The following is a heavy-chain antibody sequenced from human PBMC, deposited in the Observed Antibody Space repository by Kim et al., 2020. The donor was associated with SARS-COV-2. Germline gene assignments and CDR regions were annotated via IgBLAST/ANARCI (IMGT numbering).Heavy chain of an antibody. Sequence: GGSLRLSCAASGFTFSDYYMSWIRQAPGKGLEWVSYISSSGSTIYYADSVKGRFTISRDNAKNSLYLQMNSLRAEDTAVYYCARDSVYVPTARDAFDIWGQGTMVTVSS. CDR1: GFTFSDYY. D-gene: IGHD3-10*02. J-gene: IGHJ3*02. V-gene: IGHV3-11*01. CDR3: ARDSVYVPTARDAFDI. CDR2: ISSSGSTI.